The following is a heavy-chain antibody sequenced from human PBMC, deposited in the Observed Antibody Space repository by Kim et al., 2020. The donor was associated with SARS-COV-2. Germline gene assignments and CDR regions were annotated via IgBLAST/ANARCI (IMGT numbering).Heavy chain of an antibody. CDR1: GFTFSSYA. CDR3: ARNFGSSGYPCNYFYY. CDR2: ISYDGSNK. D-gene: IGHD3-22*01. J-gene: IGHJ4*01. V-gene: IGHV3-30-3*01. Sequence: GGSLRLSCAASGFTFSSYAMHWVRQAPGKGLEWVAVISYDGSNKYYADSVKGRFTISRYNSKNTLYLQMNSLRAEDTAVYYCARNFGSSGYPCNYFYYWG.